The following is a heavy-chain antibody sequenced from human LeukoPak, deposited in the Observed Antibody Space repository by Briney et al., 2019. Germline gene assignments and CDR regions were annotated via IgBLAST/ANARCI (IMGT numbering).Heavy chain of an antibody. D-gene: IGHD5-18*01. Sequence: PSQTLSLTCTVSGGSISSGGYYWSWIRQHPGKGLEWIGYIYYSGSTYYNPSLKSRATISVDTSKNQFSLNLSSVTAADTAVYYCSRGVDTVMATSLLDYWGQGTLVTVSS. V-gene: IGHV4-31*03. CDR2: IYYSGST. J-gene: IGHJ4*02. CDR3: SRGVDTVMATSLLDY. CDR1: GGSISSGGYY.